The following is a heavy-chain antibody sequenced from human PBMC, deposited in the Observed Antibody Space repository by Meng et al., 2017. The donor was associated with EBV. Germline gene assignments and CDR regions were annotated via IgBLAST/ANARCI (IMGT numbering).Heavy chain of an antibody. D-gene: IGHD6-13*01. CDR1: GFSLSTSGVG. J-gene: IGHJ5*02. CDR2: IYWDDDK. V-gene: IGHV2-5*02. CDR3: AHRRDEYSSSWYGWFDP. Sequence: QITLKESVPTLSQPTQSLPLPFTFSGFSLSTSGVGVGWIRQPPGKALEWLALIYWDDDKRYSPSLKSRLTITKDTSKNQVVLTMTNMDPVDTATYYCAHRRDEYSSSWYGWFDPWGQGTLVTVSS.